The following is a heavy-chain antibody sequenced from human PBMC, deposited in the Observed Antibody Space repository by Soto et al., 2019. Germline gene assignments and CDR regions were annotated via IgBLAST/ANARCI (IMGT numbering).Heavy chain of an antibody. Sequence: ETLSLTCTVSGSDITTYYWSWLRQSPGKGLEWIGHIYDTGSTTYNPSLKSRVTISVDTSNKQFSLRLTSVTAADTAVYYCARCPIDHNWFDPWGQGTLVTVSS. V-gene: IGHV4-59*01. D-gene: IGHD3-9*01. CDR1: GSDITTYY. CDR3: ARCPIDHNWFDP. CDR2: IYDTGST. J-gene: IGHJ5*02.